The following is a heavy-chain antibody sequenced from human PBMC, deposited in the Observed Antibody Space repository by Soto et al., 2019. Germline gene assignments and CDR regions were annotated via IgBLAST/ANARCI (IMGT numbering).Heavy chain of an antibody. V-gene: IGHV3-33*01. CDR1: GFTFRSYG. J-gene: IGHJ4*02. CDR3: ARGEEGSGSYYPPDY. Sequence: GGSLRLSCAASGFTFRSYGLHWVRQAPGKGLEWVAVIWFAGTYKYYSDSVKGRCTISRDDSKNTLFLQMNSLRAEDTAVYYCARGEEGSGSYYPPDYWGQGTLVTVSS. D-gene: IGHD3-10*01. CDR2: IWFAGTYK.